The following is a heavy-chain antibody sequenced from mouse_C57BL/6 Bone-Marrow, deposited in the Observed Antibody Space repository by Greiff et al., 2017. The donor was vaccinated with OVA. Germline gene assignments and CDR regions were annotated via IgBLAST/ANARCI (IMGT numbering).Heavy chain of an antibody. V-gene: IGHV5-17*01. D-gene: IGHD2-3*01. CDR1: GFTFSDYG. CDR3: ARNDGYYLYYAMDY. Sequence: EVKLMESGGGLVKPGGSLKLSCAASGFTFSDYGMHWVRQAPEKGLEWVAYISSGSSTIYYADTVEGRFTISRDNAKNTLFLQMTSLRSEDTAMYYCARNDGYYLYYAMDYWGQGTSVTVSS. J-gene: IGHJ4*01. CDR2: ISSGSSTI.